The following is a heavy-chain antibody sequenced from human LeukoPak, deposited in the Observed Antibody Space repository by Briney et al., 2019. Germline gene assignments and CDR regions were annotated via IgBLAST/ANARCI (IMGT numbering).Heavy chain of an antibody. D-gene: IGHD3-3*01. CDR1: GGSFSGYY. V-gene: IGHV4-34*01. J-gene: IGHJ3*02. CDR3: ARRSWYYDFWSGYYSDDAFDI. CDR2: INHSGST. Sequence: PSETLSLTCAVYGGSFSGYYWSWLRQPPGKGLEWIGEINHSGSTNYNPSLKSRVTISVDTSKNQFSLKLSSVTAADTAVYYCARRSWYYDFWSGYYSDDAFDIWGQGTTVTVSS.